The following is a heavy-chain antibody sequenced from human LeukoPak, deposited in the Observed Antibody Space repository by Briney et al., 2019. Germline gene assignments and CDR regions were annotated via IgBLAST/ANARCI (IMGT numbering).Heavy chain of an antibody. CDR1: GGSISSSSYY. CDR3: ATTSDIVVVPAGDYYYYGMDV. CDR2: IYYSGST. D-gene: IGHD2-2*01. Sequence: SETLSLTCTVSGGSISSSSYYWGWIRQPPGKGLEWIGSIYYSGSTYYNPSLKSRVTISVDTSKNQSSLKLSSVTAADTAVYYCATTSDIVVVPAGDYYYYGMDVWGQGTTVTVSS. J-gene: IGHJ6*02. V-gene: IGHV4-39*01.